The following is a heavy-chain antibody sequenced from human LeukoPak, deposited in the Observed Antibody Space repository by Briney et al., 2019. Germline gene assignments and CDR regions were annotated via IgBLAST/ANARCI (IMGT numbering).Heavy chain of an antibody. CDR1: GSFISGTTYY. CDR3: ARLGYSSSSG. Sequence: SETLSLTCTVSGSFISGTTYYWAWVRQPPGKGLEWIGEINHSGSTNYNPSLKSRVTISVDTSKNQFSLKLSSVTAADTAVYYCARLGYSSSSGWGQGTLVTVSS. J-gene: IGHJ4*02. D-gene: IGHD6-6*01. V-gene: IGHV4-39*07. CDR2: INHSGST.